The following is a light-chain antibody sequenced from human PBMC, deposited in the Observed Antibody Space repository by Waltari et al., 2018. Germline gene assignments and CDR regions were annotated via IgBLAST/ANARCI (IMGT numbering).Light chain of an antibody. CDR2: WAS. Sequence: DTVMTQSPDSLAVSLGERATPHCKSSQSVLYHSNNHNYLAWYQQKPGQPPRLLIYWASTRESGVPDRFSGSGSGTDFTLTISSLQAEDVAVYYCQQYYSPPWTFGQGTKVEIK. V-gene: IGKV4-1*01. CDR1: QSVLYHSNNHNY. CDR3: QQYYSPPWT. J-gene: IGKJ1*01.